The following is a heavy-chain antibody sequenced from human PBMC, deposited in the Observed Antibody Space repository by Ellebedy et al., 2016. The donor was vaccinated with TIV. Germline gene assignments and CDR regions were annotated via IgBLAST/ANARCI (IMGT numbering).Heavy chain of an antibody. J-gene: IGHJ2*01. Sequence: SETLSLTCSVSGGSISSYYWSWIRQPPGKGLEWIGYIYYSGSTNYNPSLKSRATISVDTSKNQFSLKLSSVTAADTAVYFCARGRGSTNWYFDVWGRGTLVTVSS. V-gene: IGHV4-59*01. CDR2: IYYSGST. CDR3: ARGRGSTNWYFDV. CDR1: GGSISSYY. D-gene: IGHD3-10*01.